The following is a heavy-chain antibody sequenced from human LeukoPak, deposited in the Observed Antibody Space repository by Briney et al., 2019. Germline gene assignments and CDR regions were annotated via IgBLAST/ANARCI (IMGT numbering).Heavy chain of an antibody. V-gene: IGHV3-30*02. Sequence: GGSLRLSCAASGFTFSSYVMHWVRQAPGKGLEWVAFIGYNGSNKYNAYSTRGRFTPASNNTKETLQLQINSTAAETTSGYDVSNKYNAPAARGRFTLSRDNSKGTLYLQMNSLRAEDTAVYYCAKRGGTTVTTSNFHMDVWGKGTTVTVSS. CDR2: IGYNGSNK. D-gene: IGHD3-10*01. CDR1: GFTFSSYV. J-gene: IGHJ6*03. CDR3: SNKYNAPAARGRFTLSRDNSKGTLYLQMNSLRAEDTAVYYCAKRGGTTVTTSNFHMDV.